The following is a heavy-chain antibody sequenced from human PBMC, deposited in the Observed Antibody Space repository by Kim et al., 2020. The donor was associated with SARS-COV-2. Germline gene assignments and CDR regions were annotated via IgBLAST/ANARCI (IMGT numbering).Heavy chain of an antibody. CDR1: GFTFRSYG. CDR2: ISSDVSKK. D-gene: IGHD3-10*01. Sequence: GGSLRLSCVASGFTFRSYGMHWGRQAPGKGLERVTVISSDVSKKFYADSVKGRFTISRDNSKNTLYLQMNSLRAEDTAVYYCAQGRTYGSDMREFDYWGQGTQVTVSS. J-gene: IGHJ4*02. V-gene: IGHV3-30*18. CDR3: AQGRTYGSDMREFDY.